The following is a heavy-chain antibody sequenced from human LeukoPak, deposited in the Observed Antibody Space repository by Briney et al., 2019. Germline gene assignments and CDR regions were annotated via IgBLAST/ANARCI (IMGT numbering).Heavy chain of an antibody. Sequence: AGSLRLSCAASGFRFSDYYMSWIRQAPGKGLEWISYTSSPGTTIYYVDSVKGRFTISRDNAKNSLSLQMDSLRAEDTAVYYCATAVTRRRLEWNFDLWGRGTLVTVSS. CDR2: TSSPGTTI. D-gene: IGHD4-17*01. V-gene: IGHV3-11*04. J-gene: IGHJ2*01. CDR1: GFRFSDYY. CDR3: ATAVTRRRLEWNFDL.